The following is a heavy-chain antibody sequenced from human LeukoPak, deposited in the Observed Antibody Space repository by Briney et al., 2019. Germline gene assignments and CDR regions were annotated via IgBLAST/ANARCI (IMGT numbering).Heavy chain of an antibody. D-gene: IGHD3-3*01. V-gene: IGHV3-30*03. CDR3: ARDRAWNYFDY. J-gene: IGHJ4*02. CDR1: GFTFSRHG. CDR2: ISNDGSRK. Sequence: PGGSLRLSCAPSGFTFSRHGMHWVRQAPGKGLEWVAIISNDGSRKYYAHPVEGRFTISRDNSKNTLYLQMDSLRAEDTAAYYCARDRAWNYFDYWGQGIPVTVSS.